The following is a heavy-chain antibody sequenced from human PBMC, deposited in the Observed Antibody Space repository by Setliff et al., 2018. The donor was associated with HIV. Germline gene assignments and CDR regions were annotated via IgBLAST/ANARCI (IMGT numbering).Heavy chain of an antibody. CDR1: GGTFSSYS. D-gene: IGHD3-10*01. Sequence: ASVKVSCKASGGTFSSYSINWVRQAPGQGLEWMGGIIPIYGAPIYAQKFQGRVTITADESTSTAYMELSSLRSEDTAVYYCARGDYGSGSYYPYYFYYGMDVWGQGTTVTVSS. J-gene: IGHJ6*02. CDR2: IIPIYGAP. V-gene: IGHV1-69*13. CDR3: ARGDYGSGSYYPYYFYYGMDV.